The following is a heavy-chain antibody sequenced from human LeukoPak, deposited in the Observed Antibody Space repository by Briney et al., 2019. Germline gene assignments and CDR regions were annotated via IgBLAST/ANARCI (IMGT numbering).Heavy chain of an antibody. V-gene: IGHV3-7*01. CDR2: IKQDGSEK. D-gene: IGHD3-10*01. CDR3: ARDGAVTMVRGVTYYYYYYMDV. Sequence: GGSLRLSCAASGFTFSSYWMSWVRQAPGKGLEWVANIKQDGSEKYYVDSVKGRFTISRDNAKNSLYLQMNSLRAEDTAVYYCARDGAVTMVRGVTYYYYYYMDVWGKGTTVTISS. CDR1: GFTFSSYW. J-gene: IGHJ6*03.